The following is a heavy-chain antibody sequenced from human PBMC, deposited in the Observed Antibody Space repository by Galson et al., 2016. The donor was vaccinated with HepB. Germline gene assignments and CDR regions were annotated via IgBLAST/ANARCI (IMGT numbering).Heavy chain of an antibody. Sequence: SLRLSCAASGFSFSTYWMTWVRQAPGKGLEWVANIKPDGSEKSYVDSVMGRFTISRDNAQNSLSLQMNSLRDEDTAVYYCAALDHGRDVWGQGTTVTVSS. CDR3: AALDHGRDV. V-gene: IGHV3-7*01. J-gene: IGHJ6*02. CDR2: IKPDGSEK. CDR1: GFSFSTYW. D-gene: IGHD3/OR15-3a*01.